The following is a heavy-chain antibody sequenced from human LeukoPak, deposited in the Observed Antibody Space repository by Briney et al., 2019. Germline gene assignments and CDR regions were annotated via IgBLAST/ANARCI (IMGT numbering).Heavy chain of an antibody. Sequence: TLSLTCSVSGDSISTSSYYWGWIRQPPGKALEWLARIDWDDDKYYSTSLKTRLTISKDTSKNQVVLTMTNMDPVDTATYYCARTYSRSYYYYMDVWGKGTTVTVSS. J-gene: IGHJ6*03. V-gene: IGHV2-70*11. CDR3: ARTYSRSYYYYMDV. D-gene: IGHD6-13*01. CDR2: IDWDDDK. CDR1: GDSISTSSYY.